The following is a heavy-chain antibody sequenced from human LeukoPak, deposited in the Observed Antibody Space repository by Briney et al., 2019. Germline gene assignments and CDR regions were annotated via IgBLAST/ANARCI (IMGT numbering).Heavy chain of an antibody. J-gene: IGHJ4*02. CDR1: GFTFSSYA. CDR2: ISGSGENT. Sequence: GGSLTLSCAASGFTFSSYAMSWVRQAPGKGLEWVSAISGSGENTNYADSVKGRFTMSRDNSRNMLYLQMNSLRDGDTAKYYCAKTVSGSYSYQGGDYWGQGTLVTVSS. D-gene: IGHD3-16*02. CDR3: AKTVSGSYSYQGGDY. V-gene: IGHV3-23*01.